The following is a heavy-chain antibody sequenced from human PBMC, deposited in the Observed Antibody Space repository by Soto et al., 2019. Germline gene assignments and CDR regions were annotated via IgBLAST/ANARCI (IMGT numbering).Heavy chain of an antibody. CDR2: ISSSSSYI. D-gene: IGHD6-6*01. Sequence: EVQLVESGGGLVKPGGSLRLSCAASGFTFSSYSMNWVRQAPGKGLEWVSSISSSSSYIYYADSVKGRFTISRDIAKNSLYLQMNSLRAEDTAVYYCARDAIAARPRRPDYFDYWGQGTLVTVSP. V-gene: IGHV3-21*01. CDR3: ARDAIAARPRRPDYFDY. J-gene: IGHJ4*02. CDR1: GFTFSSYS.